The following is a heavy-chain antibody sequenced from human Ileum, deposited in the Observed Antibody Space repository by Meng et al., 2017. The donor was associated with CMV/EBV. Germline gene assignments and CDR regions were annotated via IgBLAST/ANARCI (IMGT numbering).Heavy chain of an antibody. D-gene: IGHD3-10*01. CDR3: ARVRMVRGAVFDY. Sequence: SETLSLTCTVSGGSISSYYWSWIRQPPGKGPEWIGYIYYSGSTNYNPSLKSRVTISVDTSKNQFSLKLSSVTAADTAVYYCARVRMVRGAVFDYWGQGTLVTVSS. J-gene: IGHJ4*02. CDR1: GGSISSYY. V-gene: IGHV4-59*01. CDR2: IYYSGST.